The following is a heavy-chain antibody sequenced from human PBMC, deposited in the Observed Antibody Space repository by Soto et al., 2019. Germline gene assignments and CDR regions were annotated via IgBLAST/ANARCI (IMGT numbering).Heavy chain of an antibody. CDR1: GGTFSTYS. J-gene: IGHJ3*02. V-gene: IGHV1-69*02. Sequence: QVQLVQSGAEVKKPGSSVKVPCKDSGGTFSTYSMFWVRQAPGQGLEWMGRIIPILGIANYAQKFQGRVTITADKSTSTAYMELSSLRSEDTALYYCTIGSWSGEVFDIWGQGTMVTVSS. D-gene: IGHD2-21*01. CDR3: TIGSWSGEVFDI. CDR2: IIPILGIA.